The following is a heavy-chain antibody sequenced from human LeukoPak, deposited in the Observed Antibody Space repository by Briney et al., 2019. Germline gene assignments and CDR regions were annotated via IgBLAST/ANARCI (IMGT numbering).Heavy chain of an antibody. CDR2: IYYSGST. CDR3: ARHVDSSGAFDY. CDR1: GGPISSSSYY. V-gene: IGHV4-39*01. J-gene: IGHJ4*02. Sequence: PSETLSLTCTVSGGPISSSSYYWGWIRQPPGKGLEWIEGIYYSGSTYYNPSLKSRVTISVDTSKNQFSLKLSSVTAADTAVYYCARHVDSSGAFDYWGQGTLVTVSS. D-gene: IGHD3-22*01.